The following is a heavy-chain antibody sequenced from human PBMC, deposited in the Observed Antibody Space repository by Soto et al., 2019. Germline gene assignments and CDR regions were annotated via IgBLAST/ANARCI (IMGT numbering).Heavy chain of an antibody. D-gene: IGHD3-16*01. Sequence: ASVKVSCKASGYSFTDYHIHWVRQAPGQGLEWLGRINPKSGGTSTAQKFQGWVTMTTDTSISTASMELTRLTSDDTATYFCARDRPVGPYAYKGDQGMDVWGQGTTVTVSS. V-gene: IGHV1-2*04. CDR2: INPKSGGT. J-gene: IGHJ6*02. CDR1: GYSFTDYH. CDR3: ARDRPVGPYAYKGDQGMDV.